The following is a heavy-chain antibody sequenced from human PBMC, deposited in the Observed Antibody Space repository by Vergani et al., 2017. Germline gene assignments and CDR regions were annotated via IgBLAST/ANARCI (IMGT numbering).Heavy chain of an antibody. Sequence: EVQLVESGGGLVQPGGSLRLSCAASGFTFSSYEMNWVRQAPGKGLEWVSYISSSGSTIYYADSVKGRFTISRDNAKNSLYLQMNSLRAEDTAVYYCVREGGSESLCYYYYGMDVWGQGTTVTVSS. V-gene: IGHV3-48*03. CDR3: VREGGSESLCYYYYGMDV. CDR1: GFTFSSYE. CDR2: ISSSGSTI. D-gene: IGHD1-26*01. J-gene: IGHJ6*02.